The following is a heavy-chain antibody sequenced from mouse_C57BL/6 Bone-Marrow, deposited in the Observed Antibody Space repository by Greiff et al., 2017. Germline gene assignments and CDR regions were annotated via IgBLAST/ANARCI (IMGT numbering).Heavy chain of an antibody. D-gene: IGHD1-1*01. CDR3: TSYYYGSSYPYWYFDV. V-gene: IGHV5-9-1*02. J-gene: IGHJ1*03. Sequence: EVMLVESGEGLVKPGGSLKLSCAASGFTFSSYAMSWVRQTPEKRLEWVAYISSGGDYIYYADTVKGRFTISRDNARNTLYLQMSSLKSEDTAMYYCTSYYYGSSYPYWYFDVWGTGTTVTVSS. CDR2: ISSGGDYI. CDR1: GFTFSSYA.